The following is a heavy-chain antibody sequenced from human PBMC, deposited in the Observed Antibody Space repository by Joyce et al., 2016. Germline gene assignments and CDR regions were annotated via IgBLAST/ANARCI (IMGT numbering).Heavy chain of an antibody. CDR3: ARAAGRSWYWFDY. D-gene: IGHD2-8*02. V-gene: IGHV1-46*01. Sequence: QVQLVQSGAEVKKSGASVKVSCKASGYRFTSYYMHWVRQAPGQGREWMGMVNPDGGGTSYAQNFQGRVTMTSDTSTSTVYMELSSLRSEDTAVYYCARAAGRSWYWFDYWGQGTLVTVSS. J-gene: IGHJ4*02. CDR2: VNPDGGGT. CDR1: GYRFTSYY.